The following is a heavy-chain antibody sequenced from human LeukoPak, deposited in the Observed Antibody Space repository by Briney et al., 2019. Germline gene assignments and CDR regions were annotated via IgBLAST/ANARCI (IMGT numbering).Heavy chain of an antibody. D-gene: IGHD3-10*01. V-gene: IGHV4-30-4*01. CDR3: ARGRLWFGELLRTPNWFDP. Sequence: PSETLPLTCTVSGGSISSGDYYWSWIRQPPGKGLEWIGYIYYSGSTYYNPSLKSRVTISVDTSKNQFSLKLSSVTAADTAVYYCARGRLWFGELLRTPNWFDPWGQGTLVTVSS. CDR2: IYYSGST. J-gene: IGHJ5*02. CDR1: GGSISSGDYY.